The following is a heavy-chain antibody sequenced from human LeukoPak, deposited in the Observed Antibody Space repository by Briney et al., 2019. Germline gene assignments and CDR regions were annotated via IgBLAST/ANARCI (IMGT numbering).Heavy chain of an antibody. CDR3: ARDQVDRIWYFDY. D-gene: IGHD1-14*01. CDR1: GFTFSSYS. J-gene: IGHJ4*02. Sequence: GGSLRLSCAASGFTFSSYSMNWVRQAPGKGLEWVSSISSNSIYVFYADSMKGRFTIPRDNAKNSLSLQMNSLRAEDTAVYYCARDQVDRIWYFDYWGQGTLVTVSS. V-gene: IGHV3-21*01. CDR2: ISSNSIYV.